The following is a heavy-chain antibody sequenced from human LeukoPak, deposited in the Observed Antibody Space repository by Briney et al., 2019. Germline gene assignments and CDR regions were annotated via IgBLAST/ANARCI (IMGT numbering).Heavy chain of an antibody. V-gene: IGHV1-69*05. J-gene: IGHJ4*02. CDR1: GGTFSSYA. Sequence: SVKVSCKASGGTFSSYAISWVRQAPGQGLEGMGGIIPIFGTANYAQKFQGRVTMTTDTSTSTAYMELRSLRSDDTAVYYCARDRSSSWYYFDSWGQGTLVTVSS. CDR2: IIPIFGTA. D-gene: IGHD6-13*01. CDR3: ARDRSSSWYYFDS.